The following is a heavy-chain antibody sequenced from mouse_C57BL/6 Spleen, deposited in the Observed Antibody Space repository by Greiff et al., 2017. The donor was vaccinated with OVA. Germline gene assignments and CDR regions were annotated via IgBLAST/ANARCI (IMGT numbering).Heavy chain of an antibody. CDR1: GFSLTSYG. J-gene: IGHJ4*01. D-gene: IGHD1-1*01. Sequence: QVQLKESGPGLVQPSQSLSITCTVSGFSLTSYGVHWVRQSPGKGLEWLGVLWRGGSTDYNAAFMSRLSITKDNSKSQVFFKMNSLQADDTAIYYCAKTSYGSTPMDYWGQGTSVTVSS. CDR3: AKTSYGSTPMDY. V-gene: IGHV2-5*01. CDR2: LWRGGST.